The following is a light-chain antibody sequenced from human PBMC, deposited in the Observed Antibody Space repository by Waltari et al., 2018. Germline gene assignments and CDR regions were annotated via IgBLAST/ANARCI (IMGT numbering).Light chain of an antibody. CDR3: NSRDTSGGRRHVV. CDR1: SLRDYY. CDR2: GEN. Sequence: SSELTQDPAVSVALGQTVRITCQGDSLRDYYATWYHQKPGQAPVLVIHGENNRPSGIPDRFSGSNSGNTASLTITGAQAEDEADYFCNSRDTSGGRRHVVFGGGTKLTVL. J-gene: IGLJ2*01. V-gene: IGLV3-19*01.